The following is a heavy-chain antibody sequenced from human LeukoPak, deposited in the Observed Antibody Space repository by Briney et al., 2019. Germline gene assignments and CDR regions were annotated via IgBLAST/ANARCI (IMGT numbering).Heavy chain of an antibody. D-gene: IGHD4-17*01. V-gene: IGHV3-7*01. CDR2: IKQDGSDK. CDR1: GFTFRNYW. J-gene: IGHJ6*03. Sequence: GGSLRLSCAASGFTFRNYWMSWVRQAPGKGLEWVANIKQDGSDKYYVDSVKGRFTISRDNAKNSLYLQMNSLRAEDTAVYYCTRDIGDPPYYYYYMDVWGKRTTVTISS. CDR3: TRDIGDPPYYYYYMDV.